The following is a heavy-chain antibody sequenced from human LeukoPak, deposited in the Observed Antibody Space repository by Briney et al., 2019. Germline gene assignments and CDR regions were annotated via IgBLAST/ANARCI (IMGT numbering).Heavy chain of an antibody. CDR2: ISSSSSYI. D-gene: IGHD6-13*01. Sequence: GGSLRLSCAASGFTFSSYSMNWVRQAPGKGLEWVSAISSSSSYIYYADSVKGRFTISRDNAKNSLYLQMNSLRAEDTAVYYCARGRSSSWYRYYYYYYMDVWGKGTTVTVSS. V-gene: IGHV3-21*01. CDR3: ARGRSSSWYRYYYYYYMDV. J-gene: IGHJ6*03. CDR1: GFTFSSYS.